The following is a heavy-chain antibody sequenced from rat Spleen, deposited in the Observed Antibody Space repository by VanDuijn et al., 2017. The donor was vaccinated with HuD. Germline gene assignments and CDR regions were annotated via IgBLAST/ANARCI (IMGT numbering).Heavy chain of an antibody. CDR3: ARHAGYYSGDYVMDA. CDR2: ITIGGDDT. D-gene: IGHD1-1*01. Sequence: EVQLVESGGGLVLPGRSMKLSCAASGFTFSNYYVAWVRQAPTKGLEWVASITIGGDDTYYRDSVKGRFTISRNNAKTTLYLQMDSLRSEDTATYYCARHAGYYSGDYVMDAWGQGTSVTVSS. V-gene: IGHV5-25*01. J-gene: IGHJ4*01. CDR1: GFTFSNYY.